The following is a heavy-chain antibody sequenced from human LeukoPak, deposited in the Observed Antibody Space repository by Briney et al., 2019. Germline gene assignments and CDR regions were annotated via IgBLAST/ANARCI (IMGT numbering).Heavy chain of an antibody. CDR2: IWYDGSNK. CDR1: GFTFSSYG. Sequence: GRSLRLSCAASGFTFSSYGMHWIRQAPGKGLEWVAVIWYDGSNKYYADSVKGRFTISRDNSKNTLYLQMNSLRAEDTAVYYCARDLLQFDYWGQGTLVTVSS. D-gene: IGHD1-26*01. J-gene: IGHJ4*02. V-gene: IGHV3-33*01. CDR3: ARDLLQFDY.